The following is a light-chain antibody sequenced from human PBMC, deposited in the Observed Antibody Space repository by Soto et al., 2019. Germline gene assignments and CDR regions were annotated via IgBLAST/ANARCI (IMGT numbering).Light chain of an antibody. V-gene: IGLV2-14*01. CDR3: SSYTSSSTLWV. Sequence: QSVLTQPASVSGSPGQSITISCTGTSSDVGGYNYVSWYQQHPGKAPKLMIYDVSNRPSGVSNRFSGSKSGNTASLTISGIQAEDEADYYCSSYTSSSTLWVFGGGTKVTVL. CDR1: SSDVGGYNY. CDR2: DVS. J-gene: IGLJ3*02.